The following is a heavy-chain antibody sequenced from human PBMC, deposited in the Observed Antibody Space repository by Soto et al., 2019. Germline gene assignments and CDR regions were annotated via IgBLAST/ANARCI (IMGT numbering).Heavy chain of an antibody. D-gene: IGHD6-6*01. V-gene: IGHV1-24*01. CDR1: GYTLTELS. Sequence: ASVKVSCKVSGYTLTELSMHWVRQAPGKGLEWMGGFDPEDGETIYARKFQGRVTMTEDTSTDTAYMELSSLRSEDTAVYYCASQDPEAPTLYYGMDVWGQGTTVTVSS. CDR3: ASQDPEAPTLYYGMDV. CDR2: FDPEDGET. J-gene: IGHJ6*02.